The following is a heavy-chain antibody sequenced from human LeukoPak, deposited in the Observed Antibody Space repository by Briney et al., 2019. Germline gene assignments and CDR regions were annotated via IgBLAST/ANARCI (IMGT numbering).Heavy chain of an antibody. Sequence: ASVKVSCKASGYTFTSYGISWVRQAPGQGLEWMGWISAYNGNTNYAQKLQGRVTMTTDTSTSTAYMELRSLRSDDTAVYYCARVSAEDIVVVVADDDYWGQGALVTVSS. V-gene: IGHV1-18*01. J-gene: IGHJ4*02. CDR1: GYTFTSYG. CDR3: ARVSAEDIVVVVADDDY. D-gene: IGHD2-15*01. CDR2: ISAYNGNT.